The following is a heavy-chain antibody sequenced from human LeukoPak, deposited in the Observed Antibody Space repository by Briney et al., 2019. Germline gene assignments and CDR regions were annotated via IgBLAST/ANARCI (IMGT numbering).Heavy chain of an antibody. Sequence: SETLSLTCAVYGGFFNDYYWTWIRQSRGKGLEWIGEINHSGSTNYNPSLKSRVTISVDTSKNQFSLKLSSVTAADTAVYYCARLAVDDDFDYWGQGTLVTVSS. V-gene: IGHV4-34*01. CDR3: ARLAVDDDFDY. CDR2: INHSGST. J-gene: IGHJ4*02. CDR1: GGFFNDYY. D-gene: IGHD4-23*01.